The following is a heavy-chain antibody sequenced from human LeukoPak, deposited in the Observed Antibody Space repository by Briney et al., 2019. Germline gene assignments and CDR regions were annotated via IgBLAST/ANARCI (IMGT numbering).Heavy chain of an antibody. D-gene: IGHD3-9*01. J-gene: IGHJ4*02. CDR3: ARGAYYYDILTGYYY. V-gene: IGHV1-8*01. CDR1: GYTFTSYD. Sequence: ASVKVTCKASGYTFTSYDINWVRQATGQGLEWMGWMNPNSGNTGYAQKFQGRVTMTRNTSISTAYMELSSLRSEDTAVYYCARGAYYYDILTGYYYWGQGTLVTVSS. CDR2: MNPNSGNT.